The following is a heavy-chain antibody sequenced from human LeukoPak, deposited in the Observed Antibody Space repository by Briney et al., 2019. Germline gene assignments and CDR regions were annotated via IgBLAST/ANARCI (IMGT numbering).Heavy chain of an antibody. J-gene: IGHJ3*02. CDR1: GFTFSSYA. V-gene: IGHV3-23*01. CDR3: AKFFNRVYYDSSGFDAFDI. Sequence: PGGSLRLSCAASGFTFSSYAMSWVRQAPGKGLEWVSVISGSGGSTYYADSVKGRFTISRDNSKNTLYLQMNSLRAEDTAVYYCAKFFNRVYYDSSGFDAFDIWGQGTMVTVSS. D-gene: IGHD3-22*01. CDR2: ISGSGGST.